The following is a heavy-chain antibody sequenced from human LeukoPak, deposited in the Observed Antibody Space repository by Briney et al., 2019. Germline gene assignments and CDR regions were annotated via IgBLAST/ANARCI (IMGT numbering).Heavy chain of an antibody. CDR3: ARLADSSSWPTGPDY. CDR2: INHSGST. V-gene: IGHV4-39*07. CDR1: GGSISSSSYY. Sequence: SETLSLTCTVSGGSISSSSYYWSWIRQPPGKGLEWIGEINHSGSTNYNPSLKSRVTISVDTSKNQFSLKLSSVTAADTAVYYCARLADSSSWPTGPDYWGQGTLVTVSS. J-gene: IGHJ4*02. D-gene: IGHD6-13*01.